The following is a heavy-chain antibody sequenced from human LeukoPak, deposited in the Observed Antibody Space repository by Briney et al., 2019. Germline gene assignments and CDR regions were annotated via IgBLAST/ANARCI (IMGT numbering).Heavy chain of an antibody. D-gene: IGHD3-9*01. CDR2: IYYSGST. Sequence: KSSETLSLTCTVSGGSISSYYWSWIRQPPGKGLEWIGYIYYSGSTNYNPSLKSRVTISVDTSKNQFSLKLSSVTAADTAVYYCARDTPTKQSYDILTGYPPYYGMDVWGQGTTVTVSS. CDR3: ARDTPTKQSYDILTGYPPYYGMDV. J-gene: IGHJ6*02. V-gene: IGHV4-59*01. CDR1: GGSISSYY.